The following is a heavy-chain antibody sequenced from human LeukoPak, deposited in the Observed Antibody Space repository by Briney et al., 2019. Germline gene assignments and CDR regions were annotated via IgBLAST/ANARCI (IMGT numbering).Heavy chain of an antibody. CDR3: ARYADGNNYFDY. CDR2: IIPIFGTA. V-gene: IGHV1-69*13. Sequence: SVKVSCKASGGTFSSYAISWVRPAPGQGLEWMGGIIPIFGTANYAQKFQGRVTITADESTSTAYMELSSLRSEDTAVYYCARYADGNNYFDYWGQGTLVTVSS. CDR1: GGTFSSYA. D-gene: IGHD4-23*01. J-gene: IGHJ4*02.